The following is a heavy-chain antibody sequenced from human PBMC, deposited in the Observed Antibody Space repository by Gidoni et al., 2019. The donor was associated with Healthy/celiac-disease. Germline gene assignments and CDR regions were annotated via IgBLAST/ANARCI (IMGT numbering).Heavy chain of an antibody. J-gene: IGHJ4*02. CDR1: GGSISSSSYY. V-gene: IGHV4-39*01. CDR2: IYYSGST. Sequence: QLQLQESGPGLVKPSETLSLTCTVSGGSISSSSYYWGWIRQPPGKGLEWIGSIYYSGSTYYNPSLKSRVTISVDTSKNQFSLKLSSVTAADTAVYYCARDTTMVRGDSNSDYWGQGTLVTVSS. CDR3: ARDTTMVRGDSNSDY. D-gene: IGHD3-10*01.